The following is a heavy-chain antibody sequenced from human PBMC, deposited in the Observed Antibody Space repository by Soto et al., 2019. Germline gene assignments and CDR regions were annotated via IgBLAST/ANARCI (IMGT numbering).Heavy chain of an antibody. D-gene: IGHD4-17*01. V-gene: IGHV1-18*01. J-gene: IGHJ4*02. CDR3: ARVESHYGDYVPIDY. Sequence: ASVKVSSKASGYTFTSYGISWVRQAPGQGLEWMGWISAYNGNTNYAQKLQGRVTMTTDTSTSTAYMELRSLRSDDTAVYYCARVESHYGDYVPIDYWGQGTLVTVSS. CDR2: ISAYNGNT. CDR1: GYTFTSYG.